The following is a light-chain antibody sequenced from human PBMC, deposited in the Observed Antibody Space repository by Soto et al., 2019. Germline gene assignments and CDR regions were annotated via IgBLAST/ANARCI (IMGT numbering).Light chain of an antibody. V-gene: IGLV1-44*01. CDR3: AAWDDSLNGYV. Sequence: QSVLTQPPSASETPGQRVTISCSGSSSNIGINTVDWFQQLPGTAPKLLIYNNNQRPSGVPDRFSGSKSGTSASLAISGLQSEDESDYYWAAWDDSLNGYVFGTGTKLTVL. CDR1: SSNIGINT. CDR2: NNN. J-gene: IGLJ1*01.